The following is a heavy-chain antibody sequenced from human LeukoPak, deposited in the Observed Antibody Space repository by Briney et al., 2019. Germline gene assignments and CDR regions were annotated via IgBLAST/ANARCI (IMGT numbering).Heavy chain of an antibody. CDR1: GFTFSSYA. D-gene: IGHD5-24*01. J-gene: IGHJ6*03. CDR2: ISYDGSNK. Sequence: RSGGSLRLSCAASGFTFSSYAMHWVRQAPGKGLEWVAVISYDGSNKYYADSVKGRFTISRDNSKNTLYLQMNSLRAEDMAVYYCARDSTDGYYYYYYMDVWGKGTTVTVSS. CDR3: ARDSTDGYYYYYYMDV. V-gene: IGHV3-30*01.